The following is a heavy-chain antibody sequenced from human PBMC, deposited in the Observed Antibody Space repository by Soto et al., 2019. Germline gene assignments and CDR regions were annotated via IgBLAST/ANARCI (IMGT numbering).Heavy chain of an antibody. D-gene: IGHD6-13*01. J-gene: IGHJ6*02. CDR2: ISGSGGST. CDR1: GFTFSSYA. CDR3: AKVGFVYGSSSIGSSDYYGMAV. V-gene: IGHV3-23*01. Sequence: GGSLRLSCAASGFTFSSYAMSWVRQAPGKGLEWVSAISGSGGSTYYADSVKGRFTISRDNSKNTLYLQMNSLRAEDTAGYYCAKVGFVYGSSSIGSSDYYGMAVWGQGTTVTAS.